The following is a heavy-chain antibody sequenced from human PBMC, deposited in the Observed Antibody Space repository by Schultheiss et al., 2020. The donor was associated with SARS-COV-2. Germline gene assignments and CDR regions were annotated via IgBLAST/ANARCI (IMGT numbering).Heavy chain of an antibody. J-gene: IGHJ6*02. V-gene: IGHV3-66*01. CDR2: IYSGGST. Sequence: GGSLRLSCAASGFTVSSNYMSWVRQAPGKGLEWVSVIYSGGSTYYADSVKGRFTISRDNSKNTLYLQMNSLRAEDTAVYYCANPKVTASFNYYYGMDVWGQGTTVTVSS. CDR1: GFTVSSNY. CDR3: ANPKVTASFNYYYGMDV. D-gene: IGHD4-23*01.